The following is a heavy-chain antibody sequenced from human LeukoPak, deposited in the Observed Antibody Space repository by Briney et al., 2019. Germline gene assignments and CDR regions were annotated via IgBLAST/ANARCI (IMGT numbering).Heavy chain of an antibody. CDR3: ARDITGSDSYYGLDV. CDR2: IWYDGKTK. CDR1: GFTFSSYG. V-gene: IGHV3-33*01. D-gene: IGHD1-20*01. J-gene: IGHJ6*02. Sequence: GGSLRLSCAASGFTFSSYGIHWVRRAPGKGLEWVAVIWYDGKTKYYLDSVKGRFTISRDNSKNTLYLQLNSLRAEDTAVYYCARDITGSDSYYGLDVWGQGTTVTVSS.